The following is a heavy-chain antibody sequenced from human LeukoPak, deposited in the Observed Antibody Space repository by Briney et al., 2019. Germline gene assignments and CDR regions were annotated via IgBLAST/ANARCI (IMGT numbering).Heavy chain of an antibody. Sequence: SETLSLTCAVSGGSISSGGYSWSWIRQPPGKGLEWIGYIYHSGSTNYNPSLKSRVTISVDTSKNQFSLKLSSVTAADTAVYYCARKGMVVAAGYNWFDPWGQGTLVTVSS. CDR2: IYHSGST. CDR3: ARKGMVVAAGYNWFDP. V-gene: IGHV4-30-2*01. D-gene: IGHD2-15*01. J-gene: IGHJ5*02. CDR1: GGSISSGGYS.